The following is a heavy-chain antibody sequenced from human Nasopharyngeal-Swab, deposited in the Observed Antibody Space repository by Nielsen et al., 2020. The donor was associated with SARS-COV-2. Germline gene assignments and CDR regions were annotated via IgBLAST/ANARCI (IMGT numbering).Heavy chain of an antibody. CDR1: GFTFSSYS. Sequence: GESLKISCAASGFTFSSYSMNWVRQAPGKGLEWVSSISSSSSYIYYADSVKGRFTISRDNAKNSLYLQMNSLRAEDTAVYYCARDGSANALDYWGQGILVTVSS. V-gene: IGHV3-21*01. J-gene: IGHJ4*02. CDR3: ARDGSANALDY. CDR2: ISSSSSYI. D-gene: IGHD1-1*01.